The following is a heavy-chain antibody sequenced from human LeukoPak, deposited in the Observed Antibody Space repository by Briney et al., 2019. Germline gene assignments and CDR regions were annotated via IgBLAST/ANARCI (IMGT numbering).Heavy chain of an antibody. CDR2: ISSSSSYT. J-gene: IGHJ4*02. V-gene: IGHV3-11*03. Sequence: GGSLRLSCAASGFTFSDYYMSWIRQAPGKGLEWVSYISSSSSYTNYADSVKGRFTISRDNAKNSLYLQMNSLRAEDTAVYYCARWRGGSRDFDYWGQGTLVTVSS. CDR3: ARWRGGSRDFDY. D-gene: IGHD1-26*01. CDR1: GFTFSDYY.